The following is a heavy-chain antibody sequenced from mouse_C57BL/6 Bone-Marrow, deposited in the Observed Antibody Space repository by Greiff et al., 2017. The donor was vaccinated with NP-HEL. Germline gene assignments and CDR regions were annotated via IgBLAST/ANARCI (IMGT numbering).Heavy chain of an antibody. Sequence: EVQLQQSGPELVKPGASVKISCKASGYTFTDYYMNWVKQSHGKSLEWIGDINPNNGGTSYNQKFKGKATLTVDKSSSTAYMELRSLTSEDSAVYYCVEDYYAMDYWGQGTSVTVSS. CDR2: INPNNGGT. CDR3: VEDYYAMDY. CDR1: GYTFTDYY. J-gene: IGHJ4*01. V-gene: IGHV1-26*01.